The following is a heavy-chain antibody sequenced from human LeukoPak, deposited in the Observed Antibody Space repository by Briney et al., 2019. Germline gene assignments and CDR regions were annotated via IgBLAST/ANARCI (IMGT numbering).Heavy chain of an antibody. D-gene: IGHD4-11*01. J-gene: IGHJ5*02. V-gene: IGHV4-34*01. Sequence: PSETLSLTCAVYGGFFSGYCWSWIRQPPGKGLEWIGEINHSGSTNYNPSLESRVTISVDTSKNQFSLMLSSVTAADTAVYYCARGLRETTGTTYWFDPWGQGALVTVSS. CDR3: ARGLRETTGTTYWFDP. CDR1: GGFFSGYC. CDR2: INHSGST.